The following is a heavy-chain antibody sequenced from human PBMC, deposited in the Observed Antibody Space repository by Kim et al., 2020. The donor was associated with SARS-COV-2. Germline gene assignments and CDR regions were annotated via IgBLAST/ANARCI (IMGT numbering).Heavy chain of an antibody. CDR3: ARSFGGYSYGYSFDY. Sequence: SETLSLTCTVSGGSISSYYWSWIRQPPGKGLEWIGYIYYSGSTNYNPSLKSRVTISVDTSKNQFSLKLNSVTAADTAVYYCARSFGGYSYGYSFDYWGQGTLVTVSS. D-gene: IGHD5-18*01. CDR2: IYYSGST. J-gene: IGHJ4*02. V-gene: IGHV4-59*13. CDR1: GGSISSYY.